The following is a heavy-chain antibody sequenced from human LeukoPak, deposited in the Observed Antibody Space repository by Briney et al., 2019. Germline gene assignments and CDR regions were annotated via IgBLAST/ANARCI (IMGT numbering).Heavy chain of an antibody. CDR3: ARCSMVVRNWFDP. CDR2: IYPGDSDT. Sequence: PGESLKISCKGSGYSFTSYWIAWVRQMPGKGLEWMGIIYPGDSDTRYSPSFQGQVTISADKSISTAYLQWSGLKASDTAMYYCARCSMVVRNWFDPWGQGTLVTVSS. J-gene: IGHJ5*02. D-gene: IGHD2-2*01. V-gene: IGHV5-51*01. CDR1: GYSFTSYW.